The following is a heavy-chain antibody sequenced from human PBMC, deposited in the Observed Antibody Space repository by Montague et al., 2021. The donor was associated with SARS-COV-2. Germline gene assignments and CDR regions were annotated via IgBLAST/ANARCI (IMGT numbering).Heavy chain of an antibody. J-gene: IGHJ4*02. CDR3: ARMGGNYHYCCDY. CDR2: IYYSGST. D-gene: IGHD3-22*01. CDR1: GDSINSGSYY. V-gene: IGHV4-31*03. Sequence: TLSLTCTVSGDSINSGSYYWSWIREPPGKGLEWIGFIYYSGSTYYNPSLRSRLAISVDTSTNQFSLRLSSVTAADTAVYFCARMGGNYHYCCDYWGLGTLVTVSS.